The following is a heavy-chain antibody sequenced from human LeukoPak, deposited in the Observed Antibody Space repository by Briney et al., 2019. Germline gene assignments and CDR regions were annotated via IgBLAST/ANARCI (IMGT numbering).Heavy chain of an antibody. CDR1: GFSLSTSGMR. J-gene: IGHJ5*02. Sequence: SGPTLVNPTQTLTLTCTFSGFSLSTSGMRVSWIRQPPGETLEWLARIDWDDDKFYSTSLKTRLTISKDTSKNQVVLTMTNMDPVDTATYYCARQQSPGWFDPWGQGTLVTVSS. D-gene: IGHD6-13*01. CDR3: ARQQSPGWFDP. CDR2: IDWDDDK. V-gene: IGHV2-70*04.